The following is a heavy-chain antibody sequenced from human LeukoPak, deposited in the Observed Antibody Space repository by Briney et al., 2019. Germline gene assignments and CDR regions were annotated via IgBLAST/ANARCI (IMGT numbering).Heavy chain of an antibody. D-gene: IGHD6-19*01. Sequence: SETLSLTCTVSGGSISSSSYYWGWIRQPPGRGLEWIGSIYYSGSTYYNPSLKSRVTISVDKSKNQFSLKLGSVTAADTAVYYCASPSSGWYFPFDYWGQGTLVTVSS. CDR3: ASPSSGWYFPFDY. J-gene: IGHJ4*02. CDR1: GGSISSSSYY. V-gene: IGHV4-39*07. CDR2: IYYSGST.